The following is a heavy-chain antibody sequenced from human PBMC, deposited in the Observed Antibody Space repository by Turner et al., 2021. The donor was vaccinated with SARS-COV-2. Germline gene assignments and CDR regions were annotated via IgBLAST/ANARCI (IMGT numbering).Heavy chain of an antibody. CDR3: AREAAAGNFHGWFDP. Sequence: EVQLVESGGGLVQPGGSLGLSCAASGFTVSSNYMSWVRQAPGKGLEWVSVIYSGGSTYYADSVKGRFTISRDNSKNTLYLQMNSLRVEDTAVYSCAREAAAGNFHGWFDPWGQGTLVTVSS. J-gene: IGHJ5*02. CDR2: IYSGGST. D-gene: IGHD6-13*01. V-gene: IGHV3-66*01. CDR1: GFTVSSNY.